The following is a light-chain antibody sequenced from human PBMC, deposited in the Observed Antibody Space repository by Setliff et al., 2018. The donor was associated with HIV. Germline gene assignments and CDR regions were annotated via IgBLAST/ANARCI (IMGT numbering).Light chain of an antibody. Sequence: QSALTQPRSVSGSPGQSVTISCTGTNSDIGTYNYVSWYQQHPGKAPKLMIYDVTKRPSGVPDRFSGSKSVNTASLTISGLQTDDEADYYCCSYAGSSVSYVFGTGTKGTVL. CDR2: DVT. CDR1: NSDIGTYNY. CDR3: CSYAGSSVSYV. J-gene: IGLJ1*01. V-gene: IGLV2-11*01.